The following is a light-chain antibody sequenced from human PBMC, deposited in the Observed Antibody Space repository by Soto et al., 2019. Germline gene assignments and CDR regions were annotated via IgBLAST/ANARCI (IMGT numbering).Light chain of an antibody. J-gene: IGKJ1*01. CDR1: QSVSRY. CDR3: QQYGSSPRT. CDR2: GAS. V-gene: IGKV3-20*01. Sequence: DIVLTQSPVTLSLSPGERATLSCRASQSVSRYLAWYQQKPGQAPRLLIFGASSRATGIPDRFSGSGSGTDFTLTISRLEPEDFAVYYCQQYGSSPRTFGQGTKVDIK.